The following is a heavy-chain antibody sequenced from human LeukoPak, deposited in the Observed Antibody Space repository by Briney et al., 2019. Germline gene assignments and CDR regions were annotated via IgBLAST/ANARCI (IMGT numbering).Heavy chain of an antibody. Sequence: GGSLRLSCAASGFTFSSYAMSWARQAPGKGLEWVSAISGSGGSTYYADSVKGRFTISRDNSKNTLYLQMNSLRAEDTAVYYCAKMEWRYSSGWNGLDYFDYWGQGTLVTVSS. J-gene: IGHJ4*02. D-gene: IGHD6-19*01. CDR3: AKMEWRYSSGWNGLDYFDY. CDR1: GFTFSSYA. V-gene: IGHV3-23*01. CDR2: ISGSGGST.